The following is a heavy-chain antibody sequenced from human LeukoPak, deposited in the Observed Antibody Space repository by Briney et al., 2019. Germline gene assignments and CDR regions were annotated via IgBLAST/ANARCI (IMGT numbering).Heavy chain of an antibody. CDR1: GFTFTISA. V-gene: IGHV1-58*01. Sequence: SVKVSCKASGFTFTISAVQWVRQARGQRLEWIGWIVVGSGNTNYAQKFQERATITRDMSTSTAYMELSSLRSEDTAVYYCAAVSAYKQQLPPDYWGQGTLVTVSS. CDR3: AAVSAYKQQLPPDY. CDR2: IVVGSGNT. D-gene: IGHD6-13*01. J-gene: IGHJ4*02.